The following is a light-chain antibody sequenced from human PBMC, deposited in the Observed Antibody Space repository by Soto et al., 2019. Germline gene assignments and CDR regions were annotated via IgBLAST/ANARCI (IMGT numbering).Light chain of an antibody. CDR3: QQYTAWPLT. J-gene: IGKJ4*01. V-gene: IGKV3-15*01. Sequence: IVMTQSPATLSVSPGEKATLSCRASQTVYNNLAWYQQKPGQAPMLLVYFASTRATGIPARFSGSGSGTEFSLTISSLQSEDFALYYCQQYTAWPLTFGGGTKVE. CDR2: FAS. CDR1: QTVYNN.